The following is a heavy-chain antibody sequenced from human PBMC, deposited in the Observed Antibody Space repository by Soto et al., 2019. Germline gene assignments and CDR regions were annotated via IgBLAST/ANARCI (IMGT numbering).Heavy chain of an antibody. J-gene: IGHJ4*02. CDR3: ARAVGATGGLFDD. CDR1: GYIFTNNA. V-gene: IGHV1-3*01. Sequence: GASVKVSCKTSGYIFTNNAMHWVRQAPGQGLEWMGWINVVRGNRQYSEKFQDRVTISTDTSANTAYMELSGLTSEDTAVYYCARAVGATGGLFDDWGQGTLVTVSS. CDR2: INVVRGNR. D-gene: IGHD1-26*01.